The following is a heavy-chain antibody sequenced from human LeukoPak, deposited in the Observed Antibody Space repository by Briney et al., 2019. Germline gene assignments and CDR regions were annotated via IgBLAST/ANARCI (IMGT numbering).Heavy chain of an antibody. V-gene: IGHV3-23*01. Sequence: GGSLRLSCAASAFTCSSYAMSWVRQAPGKGLEWVSAISGSGGSTYYADSVKGRVTISRDNSKNTLYLQMKSLRAEDTAVYYCAKDQPKPPYYYDSSGYHLHDAFDIWGQGTMVTVSS. J-gene: IGHJ3*02. CDR2: ISGSGGST. D-gene: IGHD3-22*01. CDR3: AKDQPKPPYYYDSSGYHLHDAFDI. CDR1: AFTCSSYA.